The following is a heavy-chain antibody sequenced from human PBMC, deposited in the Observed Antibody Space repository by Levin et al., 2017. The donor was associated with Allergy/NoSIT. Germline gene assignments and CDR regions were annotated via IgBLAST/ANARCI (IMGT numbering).Heavy chain of an antibody. Sequence: GGSLRLSCKGFGYSFTNYWIAWVRQRPGKGLEWMGIIYPADSDTRYSPSFEGQVTISADKSISTAYLQWDSLKASDTAMDYCAIPPTLSLAAPDEWADSWGQGALVTVSS. J-gene: IGHJ5*01. CDR2: IYPADSDT. D-gene: IGHD6-6*01. CDR1: GYSFTNYW. V-gene: IGHV5-51*01. CDR3: AIPPTLSLAAPDEWADS.